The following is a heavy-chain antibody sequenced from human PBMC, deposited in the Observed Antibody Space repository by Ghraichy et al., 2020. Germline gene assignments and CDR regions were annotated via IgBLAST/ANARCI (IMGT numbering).Heavy chain of an antibody. Sequence: SETLSLTCGVFRGSFDDYLWSWIRQPPGKGLEWIGGITHSGVTRYTPSLKSRVTLLLHTSKNEVSLKLTSVTAADTAVYYCARGLSRETLTSFSFDSWGQGALVTVSS. CDR2: ITHSGVT. V-gene: IGHV4-34*01. CDR1: RGSFDDYL. J-gene: IGHJ5*01. CDR3: ARGLSRETLTSFSFDS.